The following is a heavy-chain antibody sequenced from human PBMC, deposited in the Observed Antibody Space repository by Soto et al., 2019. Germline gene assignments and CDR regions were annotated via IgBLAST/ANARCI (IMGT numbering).Heavy chain of an antibody. CDR2: MSSDGGRT. CDR3: VVRGSAFDI. V-gene: IGHV3-64D*06. D-gene: IGHD3-10*01. CDR1: GFSFSGDA. Sequence: GGSLRLSCSASGFSFSGDAVYWVRQAPGKGLEYISAMSSDGGRTYYADSVKGRFSIFRDNSKNTLYLQMSSLGVEDTAVYYCVVRGSAFDIWGQGTMVTVS. J-gene: IGHJ3*02.